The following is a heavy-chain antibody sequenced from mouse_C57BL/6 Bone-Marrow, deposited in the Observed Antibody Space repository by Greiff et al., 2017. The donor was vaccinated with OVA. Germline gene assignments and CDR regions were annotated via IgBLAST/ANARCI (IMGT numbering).Heavy chain of an antibody. CDR2: ISSGGDYI. CDR1: GFTFSSYA. D-gene: IGHD1-1*01. V-gene: IGHV5-9-1*02. CDR3: TRGPTVVATDYAMDY. J-gene: IGHJ4*01. Sequence: EVKVVESGEGLVKPGGSLTLSCAASGFTFSSYAMSWVRQTPEKRLEWVAYISSGGDYIYYADTVKGRFTISRDNARNTLYLQMSSLKSEDTAMYYCTRGPTVVATDYAMDYWGQGTSVTVSS.